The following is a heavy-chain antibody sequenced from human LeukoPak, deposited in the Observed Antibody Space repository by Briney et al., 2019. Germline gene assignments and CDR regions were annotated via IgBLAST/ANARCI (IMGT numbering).Heavy chain of an antibody. CDR1: GYTFTSYD. Sequence: WASVKVSCKASGYTFTSYDINWVRQATGQGLEWMGWMNPNSGNTGYAQKFQGRVTITRNTSISTAYMDLSSLRSEDTAVYYCARRAVAYYYYYYMDVWGKGTTVTVSS. D-gene: IGHD6-19*01. V-gene: IGHV1-8*03. J-gene: IGHJ6*03. CDR3: ARRAVAYYYYYYMDV. CDR2: MNPNSGNT.